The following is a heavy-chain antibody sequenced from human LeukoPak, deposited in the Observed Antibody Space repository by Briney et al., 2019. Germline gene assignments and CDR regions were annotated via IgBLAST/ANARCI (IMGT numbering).Heavy chain of an antibody. CDR1: GGSISSSSAY. V-gene: IGHV4-39*01. Sequence: SETLSLTCTVSGGSISSSSAYWGWIRQPPGKGLEWIGSIYYSKNTYYNPSLKSRITISADTSKNQFSLTLGSVSATDTAVYYCVSPRGFGYGYFDYWGQGTLVTVSS. J-gene: IGHJ4*02. D-gene: IGHD5-18*01. CDR2: IYYSKNT. CDR3: VSPRGFGYGYFDY.